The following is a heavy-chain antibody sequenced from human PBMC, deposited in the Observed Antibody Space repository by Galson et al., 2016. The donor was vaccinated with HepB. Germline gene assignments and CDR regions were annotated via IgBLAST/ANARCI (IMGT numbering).Heavy chain of an antibody. D-gene: IGHD2-8*01. CDR1: GFTFSGYT. V-gene: IGHV3-21*01. CDR2: ITSSSGYI. Sequence: SLRLSCAASGFTFSGYTMNWVRQTPEKGLEWVSSITSSSGYIYYADSLKGRFTISRDNAKNSLYLQMNGLRAEDTAVYYCARSGANSVYGGRVIEYYYYYGMDVWGQGTTVTVSS. CDR3: ARSGANSVYGGRVIEYYYYYGMDV. J-gene: IGHJ6*02.